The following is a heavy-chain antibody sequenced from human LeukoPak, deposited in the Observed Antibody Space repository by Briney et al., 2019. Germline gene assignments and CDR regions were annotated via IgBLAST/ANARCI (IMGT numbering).Heavy chain of an antibody. D-gene: IGHD2-2*01. CDR3: AKGGYCGSTTCHLLPYDY. J-gene: IGHJ4*02. CDR1: GFTFTSYG. Sequence: GGSLRLSCAASGFTFTSYGMHWVRQAPGKGLEWVSFIRYDGSNQHYADSVKGRFTISRDNSKSTLYLQMNSLRSEDTAVYCCAKGGYCGSTTCHLLPYDYWGQGTLVTVSS. V-gene: IGHV3-30*02. CDR2: IRYDGSNQ.